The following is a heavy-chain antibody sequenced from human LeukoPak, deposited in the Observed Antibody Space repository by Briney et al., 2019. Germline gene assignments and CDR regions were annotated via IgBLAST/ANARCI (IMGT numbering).Heavy chain of an antibody. J-gene: IGHJ4*02. V-gene: IGHV3-66*01. D-gene: IGHD4-17*01. CDR2: IYSGGST. CDR1: GFTVSSNY. Sequence: GGSLRLSCAASGFTVSSNYMSWVRQAPGKGLEWVSVIYSGGSTYYADSVKGRFTISRDNAKNTVYLQMNSLRAEDTAVYYCARKIYGDYPDYWGQGTLVTVSS. CDR3: ARKIYGDYPDY.